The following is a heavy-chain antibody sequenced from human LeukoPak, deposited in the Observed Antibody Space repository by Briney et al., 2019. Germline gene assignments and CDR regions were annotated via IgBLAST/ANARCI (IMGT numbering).Heavy chain of an antibody. D-gene: IGHD4-17*01. Sequence: SETLSLTCAVYGGSFSGYYWSWIRQPPGKGLEWLGEVNHGGGANYNPSLKSRVTMSVDTSKNHFSLELSSVTAADTAIYYCARANAVTTVLFDLWGRGTLVTVSS. CDR2: VNHGGGA. J-gene: IGHJ2*01. CDR1: GGSFSGYY. CDR3: ARANAVTTVLFDL. V-gene: IGHV4-34*01.